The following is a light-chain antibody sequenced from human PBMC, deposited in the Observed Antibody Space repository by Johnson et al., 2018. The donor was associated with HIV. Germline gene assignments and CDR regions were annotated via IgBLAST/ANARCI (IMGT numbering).Light chain of an antibody. CDR1: SSNIGNNY. V-gene: IGLV1-51*02. Sequence: HSVLTQPPSVSAAPGQKVTISCSGSSSNIGNNYVSWYQQLPGTAPKLLIYENNKRPSGIPDRFSGSKSGTSATLDITGLQTGDEADYYCGTWDSRLSDRFGTWTKVTVL. J-gene: IGLJ1*01. CDR2: ENN. CDR3: GTWDSRLSDR.